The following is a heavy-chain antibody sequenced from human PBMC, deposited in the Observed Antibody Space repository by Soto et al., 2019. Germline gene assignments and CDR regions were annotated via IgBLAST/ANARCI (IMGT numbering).Heavy chain of an antibody. V-gene: IGHV3-74*01. J-gene: IGHJ4*02. D-gene: IGHD1-26*01. CDR1: GFTFSSYW. Sequence: EVQLVESGGGLVQPGGSLRLSCAASGFTFSSYWMHWVRQAPGKGLVWVSRINSDGSTNYADSVKGRFTISRDNAKNTLYLNINSLRAEDTAVYYCARDLSGSYYGAPFDYWGQGTLVTVSS. CDR3: ARDLSGSYYGAPFDY. CDR2: INSDGST.